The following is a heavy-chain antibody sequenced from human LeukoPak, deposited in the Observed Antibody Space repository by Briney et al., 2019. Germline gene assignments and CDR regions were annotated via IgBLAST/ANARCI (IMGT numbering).Heavy chain of an antibody. J-gene: IGHJ4*02. CDR3: AREAYCGGDCYSGFDY. Sequence: SETLSLTCTVSGNSFGDYYWSWIRQPAGKGLEWIGRIYTSGSTTYNPSLKSRVTMSVDTSKSQFSLKLSSVTAADTAVYYCAREAYCGGDCYSGFDYWGQGTLATVSS. CDR2: IYTSGST. V-gene: IGHV4-4*07. D-gene: IGHD2-21*02. CDR1: GNSFGDYY.